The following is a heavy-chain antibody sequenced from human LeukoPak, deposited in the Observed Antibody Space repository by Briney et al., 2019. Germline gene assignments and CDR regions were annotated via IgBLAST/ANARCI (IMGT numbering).Heavy chain of an antibody. CDR3: ARGAGGFGELLYYFDY. V-gene: IGHV3-66*01. Sequence: GGSLRLSCAASGFTVSSNYMSWVRQAPGKGLEWVSVIYSGGSTYYADSVKGRFTISRDSSKNTLYLQMNSLRAEDTAVYYCARGAGGFGELLYYFDYWGQGTLVTVSS. J-gene: IGHJ4*02. CDR1: GFTVSSNY. D-gene: IGHD3-10*01. CDR2: IYSGGST.